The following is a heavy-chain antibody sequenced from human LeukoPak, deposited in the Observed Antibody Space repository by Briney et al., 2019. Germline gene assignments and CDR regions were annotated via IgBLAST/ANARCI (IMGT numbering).Heavy chain of an antibody. CDR2: IYYSGST. V-gene: IGHV4-59*01. CDR3: ARDMGDGLGY. CDR1: GGSISSYY. Sequence: SETLSLTCTVSGGSISSYYWSWIRQPPGKGLEWIGYIYYSGSTKYNPSLKSRVTISVDTSKNQFSPKLSSVTAADTAVYYCARDMGDGLGYWGQGTLVTVSS. J-gene: IGHJ4*02. D-gene: IGHD5-24*01.